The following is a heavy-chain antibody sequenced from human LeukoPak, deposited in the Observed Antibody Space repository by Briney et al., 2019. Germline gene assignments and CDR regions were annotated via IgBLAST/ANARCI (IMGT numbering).Heavy chain of an antibody. CDR2: IFNTGNT. J-gene: IGHJ4*02. CDR3: ASRPADTTWYGVFDY. CDR1: GGSISSHY. V-gene: IGHV4-59*11. Sequence: PSETLSLTCTVSGGSISSHYWSWLRQPPGKRLEWIGYIFNTGNTNYNPSLASRVTMSVDTSRAQFFLRLSPVTAADTAIYYCASRPADTTWYGVFDYWSQGTLVTVSS. D-gene: IGHD3-10*01.